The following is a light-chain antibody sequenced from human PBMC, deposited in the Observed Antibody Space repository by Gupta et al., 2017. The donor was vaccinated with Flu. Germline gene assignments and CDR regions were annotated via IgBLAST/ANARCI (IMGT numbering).Light chain of an antibody. V-gene: IGLV2-18*02. CDR3: SSYTSSYTYV. CDR2: EVS. Sequence: QSALTQPPSVSGSPGQSVTISCTGTSSDIGHYNRVSWYQQSPGTAPKLMIYEVSNRPSGVPDRFSGSKSGNTASLTISVLQAEDDADFYCSSYTSSYTYVFGTGTKVTVL. J-gene: IGLJ1*01. CDR1: SSDIGHYNR.